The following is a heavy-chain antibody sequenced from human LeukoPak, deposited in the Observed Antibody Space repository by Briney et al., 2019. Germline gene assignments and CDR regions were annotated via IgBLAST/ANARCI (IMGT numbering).Heavy chain of an antibody. V-gene: IGHV3-74*01. CDR2: ISSDGRST. J-gene: IGHJ4*02. CDR1: GFTFSSYW. Sequence: GGSLGLSCAASGFTFSSYWMHWVRHAPGKGLVWVSRISSDGRSTTYADSVKGRFTISRDNAKSTLHLQMNSLRAEDTAVYYCAKKYSGSYYEVPIDYWGQGTLVTVSS. CDR3: AKKYSGSYYEVPIDY. D-gene: IGHD1-26*01.